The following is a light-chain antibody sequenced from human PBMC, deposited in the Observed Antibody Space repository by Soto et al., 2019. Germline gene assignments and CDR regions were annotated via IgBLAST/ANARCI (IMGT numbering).Light chain of an antibody. CDR1: QGISSY. CDR2: AAS. Sequence: DIQLTQSPSFLSASVGDRVTITCRASQGISSYLAWYQQKPGKAPKLLIYAASTLQSGVPSRFSGSGSGTEFTLTISSLQPEDFATYYCQQLNSYPNFFGPGPKVDIK. CDR3: QQLNSYPNF. V-gene: IGKV1-9*01. J-gene: IGKJ3*01.